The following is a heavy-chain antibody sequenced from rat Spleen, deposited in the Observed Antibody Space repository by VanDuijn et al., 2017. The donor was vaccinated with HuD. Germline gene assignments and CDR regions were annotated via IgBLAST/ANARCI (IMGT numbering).Heavy chain of an antibody. CDR2: ISYDGSST. D-gene: IGHD1-10*01. CDR3: ARHGEQLGNVMDA. J-gene: IGHJ4*01. Sequence: EVQLVESDGGLVQPGRSLKLSCAASGFTFSDYYMAWVRQAPTKGLEWVATISYDGSSTYYRDSVKGRFTISRDNAKSTLYLQMDSLRSEDTATYYCARHGEQLGNVMDAWGQGASVTVSS. CDR1: GFTFSDYY. V-gene: IGHV5-29*01.